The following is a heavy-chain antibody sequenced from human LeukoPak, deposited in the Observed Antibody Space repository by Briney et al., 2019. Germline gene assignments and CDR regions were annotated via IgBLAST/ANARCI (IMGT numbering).Heavy chain of an antibody. J-gene: IGHJ4*02. CDR2: ISSGNTYI. CDR1: GFSFSTYI. V-gene: IGHV3-21*01. CDR3: ARDYYDSSGYYSRSDY. Sequence: GGSLRLSCATSGFSFSTYIMNWVRQAPGKGLEWVSSISSGNTYIYYADSVKGRFTISRDNAKNSLYLQMNSLRDEDTAVYYCARDYYDSSGYYSRSDYWGQGTLVTVSS. D-gene: IGHD3-22*01.